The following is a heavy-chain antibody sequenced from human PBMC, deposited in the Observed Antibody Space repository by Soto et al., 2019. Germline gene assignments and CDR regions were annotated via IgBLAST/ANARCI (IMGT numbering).Heavy chain of an antibody. Sequence: RLGCAACGFTFSSYAMSWARQAPGKGLDWVSAINGSGGSTSSADSVKGRFTISRDNSKNTLYMQMNRLRAEDTAVYYCAKKRALPRYSYGYDYWGQGTLVTVS. J-gene: IGHJ4*02. CDR3: AKKRALPRYSYGYDY. CDR1: GFTFSSYA. D-gene: IGHD5-18*01. V-gene: IGHV3-23*01. CDR2: INGSGGST.